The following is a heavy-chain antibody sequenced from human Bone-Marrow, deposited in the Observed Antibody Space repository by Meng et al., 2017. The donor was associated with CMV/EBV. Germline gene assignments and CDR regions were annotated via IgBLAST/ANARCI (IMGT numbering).Heavy chain of an antibody. CDR2: IYWNDDK. J-gene: IGHJ5*02. V-gene: IGHV2-5*01. CDR3: AQSKLRFLEWLLSENWFDP. CDR1: GFSLSTSGVG. D-gene: IGHD3-3*01. Sequence: SGPTLVKPTQTLTLTCTFSGFSLSTSGVGVGWIRQPPGKALEWLALIYWNDDKRYSPSLKSRLTITKDTSKNQVVLTMTNMDPVDTATYYCAQSKLRFLEWLLSENWFDPWGQGPLVTVSS.